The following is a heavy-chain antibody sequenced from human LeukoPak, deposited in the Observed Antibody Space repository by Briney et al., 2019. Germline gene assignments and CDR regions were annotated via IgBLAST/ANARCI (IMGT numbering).Heavy chain of an antibody. CDR3: ARDTEITPRNWLVPRGDAFDI. D-gene: IGHD6-19*01. Sequence: ASVKVSCKASGYTFTSYDINWVRQATGQGLEWMGWISAYNGNTNYAQKLQGRVTMTTDTSTSTAYMELRSLRSDDTAVYYCARDTEITPRNWLVPRGDAFDIWGQGTMVTVSS. CDR2: ISAYNGNT. J-gene: IGHJ3*02. CDR1: GYTFTSYD. V-gene: IGHV1-18*01.